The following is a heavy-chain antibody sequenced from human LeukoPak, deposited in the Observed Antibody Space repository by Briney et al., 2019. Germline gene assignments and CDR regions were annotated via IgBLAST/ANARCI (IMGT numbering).Heavy chain of an antibody. CDR2: MNPNSGNT. J-gene: IGHJ6*02. V-gene: IGHV1-8*01. CDR3: ARSPTYYDFWSGYLRYYYYYYGMDV. D-gene: IGHD3-3*01. CDR1: GYTFTSYE. Sequence: ASVKVSCKASGYTFTSYEIKWVRQAPGQGLEWRGWMNPNSGNTGYAQKFQGRVTMTRNTSISTAYMELSSLRSDDTAVYYCARSPTYYDFWSGYLRYYYYYYGMDVWGQGTTVTVSS.